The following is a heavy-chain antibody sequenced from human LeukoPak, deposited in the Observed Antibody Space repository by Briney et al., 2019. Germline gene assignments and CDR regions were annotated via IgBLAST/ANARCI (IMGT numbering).Heavy chain of an antibody. V-gene: IGHV4-4*02. CDR1: GGSISSSNW. CDR3: ARGSWTRYYYYGMDV. Sequence: SGTLSLTCAVSGGSISSSNWWSWVRQPPGKGLEWIGEIYHSGSTNYNPSLKSRVTISVDKSKNQFSLKLSPVTAADTAVYYCARGSWTRYYYYGMDVWGKGTTVTVSS. J-gene: IGHJ6*04. CDR2: IYHSGST. D-gene: IGHD3-16*02.